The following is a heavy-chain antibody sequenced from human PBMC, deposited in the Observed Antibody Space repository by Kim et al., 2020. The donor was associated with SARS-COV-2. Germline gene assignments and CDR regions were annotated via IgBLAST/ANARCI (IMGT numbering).Heavy chain of an antibody. J-gene: IGHJ1*01. CDR3: ARSHSSGWYENAAEYFQH. CDR1: GYSFTSYW. Sequence: GESLKISCKGSGYSFTSYWIGWVRQMPGKGLEWMGIIYPGDSDTRYSPSFQGQVTISADKSISTAYLQWSSLKASDTAMYYCARSHSSGWYENAAEYFQHWGQGTLVTVSS. V-gene: IGHV5-51*01. CDR2: IYPGDSDT. D-gene: IGHD6-19*01.